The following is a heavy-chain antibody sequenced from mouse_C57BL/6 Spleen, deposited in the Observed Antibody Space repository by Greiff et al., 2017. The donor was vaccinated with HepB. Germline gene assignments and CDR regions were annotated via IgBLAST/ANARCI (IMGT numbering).Heavy chain of an antibody. CDR3: VREGRYGHLYYFDY. D-gene: IGHD2-14*01. V-gene: IGHV10-3*01. Sequence: EVQLVESGGGLVQPKGSLKLSCAASGFTFNTYAMHWVRQAPGKGLEWVARIRSKSSNYATYYADSVKDRFTISRDDSQSMLYLQMNNLKTEDTAMYYCVREGRYGHLYYFDYWGQGTTLTVSS. CDR2: IRSKSSNYAT. J-gene: IGHJ2*01. CDR1: GFTFNTYA.